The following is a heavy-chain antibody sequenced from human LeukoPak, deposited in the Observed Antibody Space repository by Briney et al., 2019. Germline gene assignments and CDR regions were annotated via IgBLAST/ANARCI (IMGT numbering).Heavy chain of an antibody. Sequence: GGSLRLSCAASGITFSNAWMTWVRQAPGKGLEWVGRIYRSSNGETTDYGAHVKCRFTMSRDDSKNTLYLQMNSMKTEDTAVYYCTPYRSGSSPFWGEGALVTVSS. J-gene: IGHJ4*02. CDR3: TPYRSGSSPF. D-gene: IGHD6-19*01. CDR2: IYRSSNGETT. CDR1: GITFSNAW. V-gene: IGHV3-15*01.